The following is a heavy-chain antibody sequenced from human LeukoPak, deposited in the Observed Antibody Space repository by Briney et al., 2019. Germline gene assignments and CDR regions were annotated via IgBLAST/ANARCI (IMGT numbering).Heavy chain of an antibody. CDR3: ARRPTAGTFDY. V-gene: IGHV3-48*01. CDR2: SSAGTGTI. CDR1: GFTFSTYA. D-gene: IGHD6-19*01. Sequence: GGSLRLSCAASGFTFSTYAMNWVRQAPGKGLEWVSYSSAGTGTIYYADSVKGRFTVSRDNAKNSLYLQMDSLRGEDTAVYYCARRPTAGTFDYWGQGTLVTVSS. J-gene: IGHJ4*02.